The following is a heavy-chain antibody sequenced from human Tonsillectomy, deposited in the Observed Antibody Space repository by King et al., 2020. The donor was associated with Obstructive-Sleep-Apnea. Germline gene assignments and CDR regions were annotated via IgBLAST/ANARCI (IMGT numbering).Heavy chain of an antibody. J-gene: IGHJ6*02. Sequence: VQLVESGGGLVQPGGSLRLSCAASGFTFSSYSMNWVRQAPGKGLEWVSYISSSSSTIYYADSVKGRFTISRDNGKNSLYLQMNSLRAEDTAVYYCARDGGGTVTPGYYGMDVWGQGTTVTVSS. V-gene: IGHV3-48*04. D-gene: IGHD4-17*01. CDR3: ARDGGGTVTPGYYGMDV. CDR1: GFTFSSYS. CDR2: ISSSSSTI.